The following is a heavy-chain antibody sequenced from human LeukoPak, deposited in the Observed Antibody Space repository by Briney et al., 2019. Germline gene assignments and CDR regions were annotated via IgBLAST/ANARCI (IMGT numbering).Heavy chain of an antibody. CDR1: SGSITSGAYS. CDR2: INHNGST. CDR3: ARHYYDSSGYYGEFDY. V-gene: IGHV4-61*08. J-gene: IGHJ4*02. D-gene: IGHD3-22*01. Sequence: SETLSLTCAVSSGSITSGAYSWNWIRQPPGKGLEWIGEINHNGSTNYNPSLKSRVTISVDTSKNQFSLKLSSVTAADTAVYYCARHYYDSSGYYGEFDYWGQGTLVTVSS.